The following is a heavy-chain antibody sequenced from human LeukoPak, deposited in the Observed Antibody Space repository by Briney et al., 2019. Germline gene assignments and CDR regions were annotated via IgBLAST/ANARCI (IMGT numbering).Heavy chain of an antibody. V-gene: IGHV1-2*02. CDR3: ARTRIAVVRFDP. CDR2: INPNSGGT. D-gene: IGHD6-19*01. Sequence: ASVKVSCKAPGYTFTGYYMHWVRQAPGQGLEWMGWINPNSGGTNYAQKFQGRVTMTRDTSISTAYMELSRLRSDDTAVYYCARTRIAVVRFDPWGQGTLVTVSS. J-gene: IGHJ5*02. CDR1: GYTFTGYY.